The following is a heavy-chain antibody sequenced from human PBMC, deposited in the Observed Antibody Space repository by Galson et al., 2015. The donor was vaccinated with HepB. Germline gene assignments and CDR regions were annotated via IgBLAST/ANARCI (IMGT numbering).Heavy chain of an antibody. CDR1: GFTFSSYA. Sequence: SLRLSCAASGFTFSSYAMHWVRQAPGKGLEWVAVISYDGSNKYYADSVKGRFTISRDNSKNTLYLQMNSLRAEDTAVYYCARALPIRGYYDSSGYRDFDYWGQGTLVTVSS. J-gene: IGHJ4*02. CDR3: ARALPIRGYYDSSGYRDFDY. V-gene: IGHV3-30-3*01. CDR2: ISYDGSNK. D-gene: IGHD3-22*01.